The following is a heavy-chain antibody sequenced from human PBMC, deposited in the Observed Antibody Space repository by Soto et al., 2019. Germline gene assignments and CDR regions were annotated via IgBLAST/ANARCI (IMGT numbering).Heavy chain of an antibody. D-gene: IGHD3-22*01. V-gene: IGHV1-18*01. J-gene: IGHJ4*02. CDR2: ISAKHGNT. CDR1: GYSFTSYG. CDR3: ARTSYYYDSSGYHDY. Sequence: ASVKVSCKASGYSFTSYGINWVRQAPGQGLGWMGWISAKHGNTHYAQKLQGRVTMTTDTSTSTAYMELRSLTSDDTAVYYCARTSYYYDSSGYHDYWGQGTLVTVSS.